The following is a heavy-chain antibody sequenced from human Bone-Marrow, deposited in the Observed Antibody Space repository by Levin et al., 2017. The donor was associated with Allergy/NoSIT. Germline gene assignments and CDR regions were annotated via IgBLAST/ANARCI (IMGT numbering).Heavy chain of an antibody. D-gene: IGHD3-10*01. Sequence: SETLSLTCSVSGGSISSYYWRWIRQPPGKGLELIGYVYYSGSTNYNPSLKSRVTISGDTSKNQFSLKLSSVTAADTAVYYCARGRDGAFDIWGQGRMVTVSS. J-gene: IGHJ3*02. CDR2: VYYSGST. CDR3: ARGRDGAFDI. CDR1: GGSISSYY. V-gene: IGHV4-59*01.